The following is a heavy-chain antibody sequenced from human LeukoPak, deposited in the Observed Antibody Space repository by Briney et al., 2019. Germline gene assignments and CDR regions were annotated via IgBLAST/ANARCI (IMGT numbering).Heavy chain of an antibody. Sequence: SVKVSCKASGGTFSSYAISWVRQAPGQGLEWMGRIIPILGIANYAQKFQGRVTITADKSTSTAYMELSSLRSEDTAVYYCAREGGSGLDVWGQGTTVTVTS. CDR3: AREGGSGLDV. CDR1: GGTFSSYA. D-gene: IGHD1-26*01. J-gene: IGHJ6*02. V-gene: IGHV1-69*04. CDR2: IIPILGIA.